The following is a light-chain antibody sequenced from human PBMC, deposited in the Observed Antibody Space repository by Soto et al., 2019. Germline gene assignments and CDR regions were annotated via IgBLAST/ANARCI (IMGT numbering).Light chain of an antibody. Sequence: ETWMTQSPATLSVSPGERATLSCWASQSVYSRLAWYQQKPGQAPRLLIYGASTRATGIPARFSGSGSGTEFTLTISRLKPEDFAVYYCQQYNNWHPWTFGHGTKVDIK. J-gene: IGKJ1*01. V-gene: IGKV3-15*01. CDR2: GAS. CDR3: QQYNNWHPWT. CDR1: QSVYSR.